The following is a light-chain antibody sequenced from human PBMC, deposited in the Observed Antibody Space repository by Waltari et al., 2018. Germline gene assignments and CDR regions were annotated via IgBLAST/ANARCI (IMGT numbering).Light chain of an antibody. V-gene: IGLV2-23*02. Sequence: QSALTQPASVSGSPGPSLTISGTATRSDVGGSDYVSWYQQHPGKAPKLIIYDVNMLPPGVSNRFSGSKSANTASLTISGLQVEDEADYYCCSYAGPNMLFGGGTKLTVL. CDR1: RSDVGGSDY. CDR3: CSYAGPNML. J-gene: IGLJ2*01. CDR2: DVN.